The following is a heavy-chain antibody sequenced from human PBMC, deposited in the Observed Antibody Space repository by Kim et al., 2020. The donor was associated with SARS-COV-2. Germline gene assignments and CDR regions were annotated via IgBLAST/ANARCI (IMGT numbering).Heavy chain of an antibody. CDR2: ISYDGSST. D-gene: IGHD1-26*01. V-gene: IGHV3-30*18. CDR3: AKDMVLGGRGNHKYFVDF. Sequence: GGSLRLSCAASGFTFRSYGMHWVRQAPGKGLEWVAAISYDGSSTYYADSVKGRFTISRDNSKNTLYLQMNSLRAEDTAMYYCAKDMVLGGRGNHKYFVDFGGQGTLVTVSS. CDR1: GFTFRSYG. J-gene: IGHJ5*01.